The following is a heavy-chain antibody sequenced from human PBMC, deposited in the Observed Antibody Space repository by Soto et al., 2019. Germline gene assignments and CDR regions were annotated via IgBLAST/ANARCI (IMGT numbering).Heavy chain of an antibody. Sequence: QVQLVESGGGVVQPGRSLRLACAASGFTLSSYGMHWVRQAPGKGLEWVAVISYDGSNKYYADSVKGRFTISRDNSKNTLYLQMNSLRAEDTAVYYCAKQWGANHSYYYGMDLW. D-gene: IGHD1-26*01. J-gene: IGHJ6*01. CDR3: AKQWGANHSYYYGMDL. V-gene: IGHV3-30*18. CDR1: GFTLSSYG. CDR2: ISYDGSNK.